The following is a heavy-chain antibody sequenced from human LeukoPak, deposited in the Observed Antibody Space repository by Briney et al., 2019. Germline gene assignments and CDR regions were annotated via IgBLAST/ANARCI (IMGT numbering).Heavy chain of an antibody. V-gene: IGHV4-4*07. CDR1: GGSISSYY. D-gene: IGHD6-19*01. CDR3: ARGLLEAVAGTVFDY. CDR2: IYTSGST. Sequence: SETLSLTCTVSGGSISSYYWSWIRQPAGKGLEWIGRIYTSGSTNYNPSLKSRVTMSVDTSKNQFSLKLSSVTAADTAVYYCARGLLEAVAGTVFDYWGQGTLVTVSS. J-gene: IGHJ4*02.